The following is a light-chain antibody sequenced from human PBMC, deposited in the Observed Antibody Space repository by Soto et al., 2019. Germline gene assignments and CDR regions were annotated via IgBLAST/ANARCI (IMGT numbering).Light chain of an antibody. CDR1: QSISSW. J-gene: IGKJ1*01. V-gene: IGKV1-5*01. CDR3: QQYDSYSWT. CDR2: DAS. Sequence: DIQMTQSPSTLSASVGDRVTITCRASQSISSWLAWYQQKPGKAPKLLIYDASSLESGVPSRFSGSGSGTEFILTISSLQPDDFATYYCQQYDSYSWTFDQGTKVDI.